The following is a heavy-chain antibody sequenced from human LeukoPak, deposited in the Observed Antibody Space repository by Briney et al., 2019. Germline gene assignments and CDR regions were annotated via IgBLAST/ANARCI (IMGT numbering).Heavy chain of an antibody. V-gene: IGHV1-46*01. CDR3: ATLSGFLDAFDI. CDR2: INPSGGST. J-gene: IGHJ3*02. Sequence: GASVKVSCKASGYTFTIYYIHWVRQAPGQGLEWMGLINPSGGSTNYAQKLQGRVTMTTDTSTSTAYMELRSLRSDDTAVYYCATLSGFLDAFDIWGQGTMVTVSS. CDR1: GYTFTIYY. D-gene: IGHD3-10*01.